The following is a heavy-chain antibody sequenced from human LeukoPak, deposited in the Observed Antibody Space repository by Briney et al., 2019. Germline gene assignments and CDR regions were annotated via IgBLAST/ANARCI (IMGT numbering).Heavy chain of an antibody. J-gene: IGHJ4*02. D-gene: IGHD3-22*01. CDR3: AKDRSYYYDSSGYYAIV. CDR2: ISGSGGST. Sequence: GGSLRLSCAASGFTFSSYAMSWVRQAPGKGLEWVSAISGSGGSTYYADSVKGRFTISRDSSKNTLYLQMNSLRAEDTAVYYCAKDRSYYYDSSGYYAIVWGQGTLVTVSS. V-gene: IGHV3-23*01. CDR1: GFTFSSYA.